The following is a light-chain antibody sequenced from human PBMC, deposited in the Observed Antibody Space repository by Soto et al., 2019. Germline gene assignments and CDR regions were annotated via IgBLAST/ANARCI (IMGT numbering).Light chain of an antibody. V-gene: IGKV1-5*03. CDR2: KAS. CDR1: QSVSRW. Sequence: QMTQSPSTLSASVGDRVTITCRASQSVSRWFAWYQQQPGRAPKVLIYKASTLESGVPSRFSGSGSGTEFTITIRSLEPDHFATYYCQQYDSYPYTFGQGTNVDIK. J-gene: IGKJ2*01. CDR3: QQYDSYPYT.